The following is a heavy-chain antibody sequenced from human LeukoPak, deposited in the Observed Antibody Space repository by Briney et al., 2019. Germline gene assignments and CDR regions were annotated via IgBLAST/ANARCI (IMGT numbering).Heavy chain of an antibody. CDR3: ARDRSDGNYYMVV. V-gene: IGHV3-53*01. CDR1: GFTVSNNY. Sequence: GGSLRLSCAASGFTVSNNYMSWVRQAPGKGLEWVSVIYGGGSTSYADSVKGRFTISRDNSKNTLYLQMNSLRVDDTGAYYCARDRSDGNYYMVVWGKGTTVIVSS. D-gene: IGHD5-24*01. J-gene: IGHJ6*03. CDR2: IYGGGST.